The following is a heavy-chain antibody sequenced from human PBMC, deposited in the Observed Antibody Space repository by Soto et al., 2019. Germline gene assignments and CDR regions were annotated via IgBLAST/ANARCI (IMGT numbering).Heavy chain of an antibody. CDR2: IYWDDAN. CDR3: AHRRARTSGRDDAYDI. V-gene: IGHV2-5*02. CDR1: GFSLTTNGEG. D-gene: IGHD3-10*01. J-gene: IGHJ3*02. Sequence: QITLKESGPTLVTPTQTLTLTCIFSGFSLTTNGEGVGWIRQPPGKSLEWLALIYWDDANRYNSLLKSRLTITKDNSKNQVVLTMTNMDTTDTATYYCAHRRARTSGRDDAYDIWGQGTVVTVSS.